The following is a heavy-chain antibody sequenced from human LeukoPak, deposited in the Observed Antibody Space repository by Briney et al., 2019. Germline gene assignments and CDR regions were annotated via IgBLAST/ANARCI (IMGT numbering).Heavy chain of an antibody. CDR1: GFTVSSNY. Sequence: GGSLRLSCAASGFTVSSNYMSWVRQAPGQGLEWVSVIYSGGSTYYADSVKGRFTISRDNSKNTLYLQMNSLRAEDTAVYYCARESLPAWFDPWGQGTLVTVSS. V-gene: IGHV3-53*01. CDR2: IYSGGST. CDR3: ARESLPAWFDP. J-gene: IGHJ5*02.